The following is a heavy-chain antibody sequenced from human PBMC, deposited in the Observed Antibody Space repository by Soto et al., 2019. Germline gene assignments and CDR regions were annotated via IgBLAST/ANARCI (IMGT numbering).Heavy chain of an antibody. J-gene: IGHJ4*02. CDR2: INHSGST. D-gene: IGHD3-22*01. CDR3: ARGLGSSGYYRAPHFDY. V-gene: IGHV4-34*01. Sequence: PSETLSLTCAVYGGSFSGYYWSWIRQPPGKGLEWIGEINHSGSTNYNPSLKSRVTISVDTSKNQFSLKLSSVTAADTAVYYCARGLGSSGYYRAPHFDYWGQGTLVTVSS. CDR1: GGSFSGYY.